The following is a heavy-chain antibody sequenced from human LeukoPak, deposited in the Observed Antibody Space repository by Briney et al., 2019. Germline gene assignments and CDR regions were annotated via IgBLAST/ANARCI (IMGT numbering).Heavy chain of an antibody. CDR1: GYTFTGYH. Sequence: ASVKVSCKASGYTFTGYHMHWVRQAPGQGLEWMGRINPNSGDTNYAQKFQGRVTMTEDTSTDTAYMELSSLRSEDTAVYYCATQFIRHYYYGMDVWGQGTTVTVSS. D-gene: IGHD3-10*01. CDR2: INPNSGDT. CDR3: ATQFIRHYYYGMDV. J-gene: IGHJ6*02. V-gene: IGHV1-2*06.